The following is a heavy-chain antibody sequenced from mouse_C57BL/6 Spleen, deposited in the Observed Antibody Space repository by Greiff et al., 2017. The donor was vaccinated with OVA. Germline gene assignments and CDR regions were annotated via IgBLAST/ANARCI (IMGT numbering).Heavy chain of an antibody. Sequence: QVQLQQPGAELVKPGASVKMSCKASGYTFTSYWITWVKQRPGQGLEWIGDIYPGSGSTNYNEKFKSKATLTVDTSSSTAYMQLSSLTSEGSAVYCGAQYGSSYWYVDVWGTGTTVTVSS. J-gene: IGHJ1*03. CDR3: AQYGSSYWYVDV. D-gene: IGHD1-1*01. CDR1: GYTFTSYW. CDR2: IYPGSGST. V-gene: IGHV1-55*01.